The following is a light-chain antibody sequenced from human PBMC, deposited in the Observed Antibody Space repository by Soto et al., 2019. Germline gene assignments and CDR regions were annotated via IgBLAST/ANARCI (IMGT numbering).Light chain of an antibody. CDR2: DAY. Sequence: EIVLTQSPALPSMSPGERATLSCRASQSVSSYFAWYQQKPGQAPRLLIYDAYNRATVVPARFSGSGSGTDFTLTISRLEPEDFAVYYCQQRRYWPVTFGQGTKVEI. CDR1: QSVSSY. CDR3: QQRRYWPVT. J-gene: IGKJ1*01. V-gene: IGKV3-11*01.